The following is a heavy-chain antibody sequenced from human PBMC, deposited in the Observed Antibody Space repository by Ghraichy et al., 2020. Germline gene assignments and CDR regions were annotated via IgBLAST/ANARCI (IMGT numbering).Heavy chain of an antibody. V-gene: IGHV3-66*04. CDR1: GFTVSGNY. Sequence: GGSLRLSCAASGFTVSGNYMTWLRQAPGKGLEWVSVLYSGGSTYYADSVKGRFTISRDNSKNTLYLQMSSLRAEDTAVYYCARQSSWAGNSYAYWGQGTLVTVSS. J-gene: IGHJ4*02. CDR2: LYSGGST. D-gene: IGHD6-19*01. CDR3: ARQSSWAGNSYAY.